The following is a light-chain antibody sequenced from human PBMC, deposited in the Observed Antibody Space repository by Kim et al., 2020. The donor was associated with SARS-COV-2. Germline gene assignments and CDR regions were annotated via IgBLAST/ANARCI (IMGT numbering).Light chain of an antibody. J-gene: IGLJ3*02. Sequence: SYELTQPPSVSVAPGKTATITCGGSNFGSKSVHWYQQRPGQPPVLVMDYNNDRPSGIPDRFSGSKSGNTATLTITWVEAGDEADYYCQVWDSNTHHWVFGGGTKLTVL. CDR3: QVWDSNTHHWV. V-gene: IGLV3-21*01. CDR1: NFGSKS. CDR2: YNN.